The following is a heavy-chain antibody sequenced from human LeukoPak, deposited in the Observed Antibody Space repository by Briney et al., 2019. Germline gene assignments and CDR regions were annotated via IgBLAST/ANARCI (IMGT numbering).Heavy chain of an antibody. D-gene: IGHD3-22*01. J-gene: IGHJ4*02. CDR3: TTDYYDSSGYSTGYYFDY. V-gene: IGHV3-15*07. CDR1: GFTFSNAW. CDR2: IKSKTDGGTT. Sequence: GSLRLSCAASGFTFSNAWMNWVRQAPGKGLEWVGRIKSKTDGGTTDYAAPVKGRFTISRDDSKNTLYLQMNSLKTEDTAVYYCTTDYYDSSGYSTGYYFDYWGQGTLVTVSS.